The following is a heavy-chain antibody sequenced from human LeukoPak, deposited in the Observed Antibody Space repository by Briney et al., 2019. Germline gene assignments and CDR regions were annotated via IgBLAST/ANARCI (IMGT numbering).Heavy chain of an antibody. CDR1: GYTFTSYG. V-gene: IGHV1-18*01. J-gene: IGHJ6*02. CDR2: ISAYNGNT. CDR3: ARDGYCSGGSCYNPSYYYYYGMDV. Sequence: ASVKVSCKASGYTFTSYGISWVRQAPGQGLEWMGWISAYNGNTNYAQKLQGRVTMTTDTSTSTAYMELRSLRSDDTAVYYCARDGYCSGGSCYNPSYYYYYGMDVWGQGTTVTVSS. D-gene: IGHD2-15*01.